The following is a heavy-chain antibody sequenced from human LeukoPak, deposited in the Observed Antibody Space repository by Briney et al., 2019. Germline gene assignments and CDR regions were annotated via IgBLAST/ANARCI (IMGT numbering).Heavy chain of an antibody. CDR3: AKDHLLYSSGLDAFDI. Sequence: GGSLRLSCAASGFTFSSYGMHWVRQAPGKELEWVAFIRYDGSNKYYADSVKGRFTISRDNSKNTLYLQMNSLRAEDTAVYYCAKDHLLYSSGLDAFDIWGQGTMVTVSS. CDR2: IRYDGSNK. J-gene: IGHJ3*02. CDR1: GFTFSSYG. V-gene: IGHV3-30*02. D-gene: IGHD6-19*01.